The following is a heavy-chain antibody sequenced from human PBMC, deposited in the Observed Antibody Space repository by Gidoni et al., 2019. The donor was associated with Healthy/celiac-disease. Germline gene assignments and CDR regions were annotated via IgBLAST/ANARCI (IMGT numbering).Heavy chain of an antibody. CDR1: GCSISSSSYY. Sequence: QLQLQESGAGLVKPSETLSLTCTVSGCSISSSSYYWGWIRQPPGKGLEWIGSIYYSGSTYYIPSLQSRVTISVDTSKNQFSLKLSSVTAADTAVYYCARKDNVLRYFDWFSHPFDYWGQGTLVTVSS. CDR2: IYYSGST. J-gene: IGHJ4*02. V-gene: IGHV4-39*01. D-gene: IGHD3-9*01. CDR3: ARKDNVLRYFDWFSHPFDY.